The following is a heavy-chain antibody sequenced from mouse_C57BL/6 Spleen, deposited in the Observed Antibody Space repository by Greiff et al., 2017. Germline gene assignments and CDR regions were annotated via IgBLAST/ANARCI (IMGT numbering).Heavy chain of an antibody. V-gene: IGHV5-4*03. J-gene: IGHJ3*01. CDR1: GFTFSSYA. CDR2: ISDGGSYT. D-gene: IGHD1-1*01. Sequence: EVNVVESGGGLVKPGGSLKLSCAASGFTFSSYAMSWVRQTPEKRLEWVATISDGGSYTYYPDNVKGRFTISRDNAKNNLYLQMSHLKSEDTAMYYCARRPALYGWFAYWGQGTLVTVSA. CDR3: ARRPALYGWFAY.